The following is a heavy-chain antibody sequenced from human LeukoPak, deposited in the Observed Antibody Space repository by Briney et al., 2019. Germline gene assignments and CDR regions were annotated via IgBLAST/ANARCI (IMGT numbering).Heavy chain of an antibody. CDR1: GYTFTSYG. J-gene: IGHJ6*02. Sequence: ASVKVSCKASGYTFTSYGISWVRQAPGQGLEWMGWISAYNGNTNYAQKLQGRVTMTTDTSTSTAYMELRSLRSDDTAVYYCARDTKTPGPYYYYGMDVWGQGTPVTVSS. CDR2: ISAYNGNT. CDR3: ARDTKTPGPYYYYGMDV. V-gene: IGHV1-18*01. D-gene: IGHD3-3*01.